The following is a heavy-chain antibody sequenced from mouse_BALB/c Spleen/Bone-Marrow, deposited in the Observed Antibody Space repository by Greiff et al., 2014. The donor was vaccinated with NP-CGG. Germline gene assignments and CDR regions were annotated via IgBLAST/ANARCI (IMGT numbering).Heavy chain of an antibody. CDR3: AKWDYHGYNYAMDY. CDR1: GFSLTNYG. V-gene: IGHV2-3*01. D-gene: IGHD1-2*01. Sequence: VKLVESGPGLVAPSQSLSITCTVSGFSLTNYGVSWVRQPPGKGLEWLGVIWGDGSTNYHSALISRLSISKDTSKSQVFLKLNILQTDDTATYYCAKWDYHGYNYAMDYWGQGTSVTVSS. J-gene: IGHJ4*01. CDR2: IWGDGST.